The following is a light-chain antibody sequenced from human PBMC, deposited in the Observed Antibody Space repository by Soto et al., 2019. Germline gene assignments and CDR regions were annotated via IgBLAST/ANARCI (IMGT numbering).Light chain of an antibody. CDR3: SSYISSSIRV. CDR1: NGDIGGHNY. J-gene: IGLJ3*02. CDR2: EVS. Sequence: QSALTQPASVSGSPGQSITISCTGTNGDIGGHNYVSWYQQHPGKAPKLMIYEVSNRPSGVSNRFSGSKSGNMASLTISGLQAEDEADYYCSSYISSSIRVFGGGTKLTVL. V-gene: IGLV2-14*01.